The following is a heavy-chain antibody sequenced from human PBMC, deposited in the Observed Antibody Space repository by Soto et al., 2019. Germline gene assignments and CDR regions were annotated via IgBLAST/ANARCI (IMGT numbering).Heavy chain of an antibody. D-gene: IGHD6-19*01. V-gene: IGHV4-4*02. CDR1: GDSISNSRW. CDR3: AYSTEWYRDAV. CDR2: IFHSGDT. J-gene: IGHJ3*01. Sequence: QVQLQESGPGLVKPSGTLSLTCAVSGDSISNSRWWSWVRQPPGKGLGWIGDIFHSGDTNYNPSLMSGDFITVDKFQNQFSLTVSSVADEYAAVYYWAYSTEWYRDAVWGHWTVFPVSS.